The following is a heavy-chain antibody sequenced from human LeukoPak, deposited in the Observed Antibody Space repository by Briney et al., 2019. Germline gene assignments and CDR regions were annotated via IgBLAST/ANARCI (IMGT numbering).Heavy chain of an antibody. CDR1: GYTFISYD. CDR2: ISAYNGNT. Sequence: GASVKVSCKASGYTFISYDINWVRQAPGQGLEWMGWISAYNGNTNYAQKLQGRVTMTTDTSTSTAYMELRSLRSDDTAVYYCARVEVDSAVASFDYWGQGTLVTVSS. D-gene: IGHD6-19*01. CDR3: ARVEVDSAVASFDY. V-gene: IGHV1-18*01. J-gene: IGHJ4*02.